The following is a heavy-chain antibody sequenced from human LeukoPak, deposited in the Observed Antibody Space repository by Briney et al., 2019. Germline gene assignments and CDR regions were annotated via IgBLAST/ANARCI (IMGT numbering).Heavy chain of an antibody. D-gene: IGHD2-2*01. J-gene: IGHJ4*02. V-gene: IGHV1-8*01. Sequence: ASVKVSCKASGYTFTSYDINWVRQATGQGLEWMGWMNPNSGNTGYAQKFQGRVTMTRDTSISTAYMELSRLRSDDTAVYYCARDPGYCSSTSCYALDYWGQGTLVTVSS. CDR2: MNPNSGNT. CDR3: ARDPGYCSSTSCYALDY. CDR1: GYTFTSYD.